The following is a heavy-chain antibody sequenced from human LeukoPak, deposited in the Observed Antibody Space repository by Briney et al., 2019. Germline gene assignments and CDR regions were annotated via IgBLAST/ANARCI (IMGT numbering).Heavy chain of an antibody. CDR3: ARELVAAAELCGMDV. D-gene: IGHD6-13*01. CDR1: GYTFTSYA. J-gene: IGHJ6*02. CDR2: INTNTGNP. Sequence: ASVKVSCKASGYTFTSYAMNWTRQAPGQGLERMGWINTNTGNPTYAQGFTGRFVFSLDTSVSTAYLQISSLKAEDTAVYYCARELVAAAELCGMDVWGQGTTVTVSS. V-gene: IGHV7-4-1*02.